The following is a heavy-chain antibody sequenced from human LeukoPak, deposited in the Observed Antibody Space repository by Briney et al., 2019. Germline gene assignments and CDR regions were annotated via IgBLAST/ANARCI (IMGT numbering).Heavy chain of an antibody. CDR1: GFTFSDYF. D-gene: IGHD6-19*01. V-gene: IGHV3-11*04. CDR3: ATSQSSVAGIVGD. Sequence: GGSLRLSCAVSGFTFSDYFMTWIRQAPGKGLEWVSYISGSGSNKYYADSVKGRFTISRDNAKNSLYLQMNSLRVEDTAVYYCATSQSSVAGIVGDWGQGTLVT. CDR2: ISGSGSNK. J-gene: IGHJ4*02.